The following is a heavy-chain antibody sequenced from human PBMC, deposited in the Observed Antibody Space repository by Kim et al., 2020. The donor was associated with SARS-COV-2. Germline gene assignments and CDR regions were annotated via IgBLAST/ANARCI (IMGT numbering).Heavy chain of an antibody. CDR3: ATTAYYYDSSGYNYNWFDP. V-gene: IGHV1-8*01. Sequence: ASVKVSCKASGYTFTSYDINWVRQATGQGLEWMGWMNPNSGNTGYAQKFQGRVTMTRNTSISTAYMELSSLRSEDTAVYYCATTAYYYDSSGYNYNWFDPWGQGTLVTVSS. J-gene: IGHJ5*02. D-gene: IGHD3-22*01. CDR2: MNPNSGNT. CDR1: GYTFTSYD.